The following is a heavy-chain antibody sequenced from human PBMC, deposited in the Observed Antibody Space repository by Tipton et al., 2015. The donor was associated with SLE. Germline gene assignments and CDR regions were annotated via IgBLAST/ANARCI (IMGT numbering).Heavy chain of an antibody. J-gene: IGHJ5*02. CDR2: IYYSGST. V-gene: IGHV4-39*01. Sequence: TLSLTCTVSGGSISSGSYYWSWIRQPPGKGLEWIGSIYYSGSTYYNPSLKSRVTISVDTSKNQFSLKVTSVTAADTALYYCARHDCSGSSCRNWFDPWGQGTLVTVSS. D-gene: IGHD2-15*01. CDR1: GGSISSGSYY. CDR3: ARHDCSGSSCRNWFDP.